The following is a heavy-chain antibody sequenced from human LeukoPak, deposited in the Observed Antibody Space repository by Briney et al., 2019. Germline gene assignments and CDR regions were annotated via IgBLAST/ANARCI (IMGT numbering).Heavy chain of an antibody. CDR1: GFAFSSHA. V-gene: IGHV3-23*01. CDR2: IDISGGST. CDR3: ANEVRPNDY. Sequence: GGSLRLSCAASGFAFSSHAMCWVRQAPGKGLEWVSSIDISGGSTYYADSAEGRFTISRDNSKNTLYLQMNVLRVEDTALYYCANEVRPNDYWGRGTLVTVSS. J-gene: IGHJ4*02. D-gene: IGHD1-1*01.